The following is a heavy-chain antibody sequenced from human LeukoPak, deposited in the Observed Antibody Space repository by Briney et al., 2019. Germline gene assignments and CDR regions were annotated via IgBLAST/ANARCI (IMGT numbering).Heavy chain of an antibody. V-gene: IGHV4-4*07. CDR3: ARDMRFGELVNYYYGMDV. J-gene: IGHJ6*02. CDR1: GGSISSYY. CDR2: IYTSGST. Sequence: SETLSLTCTVSGGSISSYYWSWIRQPAGKGLEWIGRIYTSGSTNYNPSLKSRVTMSVDTSKNQFSLKLSSVTAADTAVYYCARDMRFGELVNYYYGMDVWGQGTTVTVSS. D-gene: IGHD3-10*01.